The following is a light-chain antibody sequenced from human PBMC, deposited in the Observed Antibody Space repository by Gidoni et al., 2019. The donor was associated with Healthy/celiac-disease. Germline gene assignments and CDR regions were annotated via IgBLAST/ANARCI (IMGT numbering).Light chain of an antibody. CDR3: QQYNSYSWT. J-gene: IGKJ1*01. CDR2: KAS. V-gene: IGKV1-5*03. Sequence: IQMTPSPSTLSASVGDRVTITCRSSQSISIWLAWYQQKPGQAPKLLIYKASSLESGVPSRFSGSGSGTEFTLTISSLQPDDFATYYCQQYNSYSWTFGQGTKVEIK. CDR1: QSISIW.